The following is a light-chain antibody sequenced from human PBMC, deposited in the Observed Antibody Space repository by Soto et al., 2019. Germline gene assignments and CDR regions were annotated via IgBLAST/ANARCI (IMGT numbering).Light chain of an antibody. CDR2: EVS. J-gene: IGLJ1*01. V-gene: IGLV2-8*01. CDR3: SSYAGSNNFV. CDR1: SSDVGGYNY. Sequence: QSVLTQPPSASGSPGQSVTISCTGSSSDVGGYNYVSWYQQHPGKAPKLMIYEVSKRPSGVPDRFSGSKSDNSASLTVSGLQAEDEADSYCSSYAGSNNFVFGTGTRSPS.